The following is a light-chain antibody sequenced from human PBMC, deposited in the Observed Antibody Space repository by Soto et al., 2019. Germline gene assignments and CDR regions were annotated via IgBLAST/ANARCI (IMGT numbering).Light chain of an antibody. J-gene: IGKJ4*01. CDR3: QQYNNWGLS. Sequence: IVMTQSPATLSVSPGEGVTLSYRASENVGTNLAWYQQKPGQAPRLLMYGSSTRATGIPATFSGSGSGTEFTLTISSLQSEESAVYYCQQYNNWGLSFGGGTKV. CDR2: GSS. CDR1: ENVGTN. V-gene: IGKV3D-15*01.